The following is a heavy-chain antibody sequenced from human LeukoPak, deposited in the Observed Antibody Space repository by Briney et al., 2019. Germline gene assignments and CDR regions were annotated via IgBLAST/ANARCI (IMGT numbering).Heavy chain of an antibody. CDR2: IYYSGST. V-gene: IGHV4-31*03. CDR1: GGSISSGGYY. J-gene: IGHJ5*02. Sequence: SQTLSLTCTVSGGSISSGGYYWSWIRQHPGKGLEWIGYIYYSGSTYYNPSLKSRVTISVDRSKNQFSLKLSSVTAADTAVYYCARGSSGYYYWFDPWGQGTLVTVSS. D-gene: IGHD3-22*01. CDR3: ARGSSGYYYWFDP.